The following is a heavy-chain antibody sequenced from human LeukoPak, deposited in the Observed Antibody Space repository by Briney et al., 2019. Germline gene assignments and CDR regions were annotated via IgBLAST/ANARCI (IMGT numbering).Heavy chain of an antibody. CDR1: GGSFSGYY. J-gene: IGHJ2*01. CDR3: ARVSCSSTSCYRLGYFDL. D-gene: IGHD2-2*01. Sequence: PSETLSLTCAVYGGSFSGYYWSWIRQPPGKGLEWIGYIYHSGSTYYNPSLKSRVTISVDRSKNQFSLKLSSVTAADTAVYYCARVSCSSTSCYRLGYFDLWGRGTLVTVSS. V-gene: IGHV4-34*01. CDR2: IYHSGST.